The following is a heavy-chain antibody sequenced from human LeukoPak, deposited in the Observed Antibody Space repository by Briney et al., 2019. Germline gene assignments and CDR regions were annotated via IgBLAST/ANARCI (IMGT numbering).Heavy chain of an antibody. V-gene: IGHV4-34*01. Sequence: SETLSLTCAVYGGSFSGYYWSWIRQPPGKGLEWIGEINHSGSTNYNPSLKSRVTISVDTSKNQFSLKLSSVTAADTAVYYCASGLQRSRSISNHYYFDYWGQGTLVTVSS. CDR3: ASGLQRSRSISNHYYFDY. CDR1: GGSFSGYY. J-gene: IGHJ4*02. CDR2: INHSGST. D-gene: IGHD5-24*01.